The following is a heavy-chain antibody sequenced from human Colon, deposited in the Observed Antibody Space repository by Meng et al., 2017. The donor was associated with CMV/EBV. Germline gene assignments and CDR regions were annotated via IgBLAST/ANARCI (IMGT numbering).Heavy chain of an antibody. CDR3: VRDTKWLNWFAP. D-gene: IGHD5-12*01. V-gene: IGHV4-39*06. CDR2: VYYTGYT. CDR1: RDSILRDDYY. Sequence: CTVSRDSILRDDYYLGWVRQSPGKGLEWIGSVYYTGYTTFNPSLQSRFNISLDTSKNQFHLKVKSVTAADTAVYYCVRDTKWLNWFAPWGQGALVTVSS. J-gene: IGHJ5*02.